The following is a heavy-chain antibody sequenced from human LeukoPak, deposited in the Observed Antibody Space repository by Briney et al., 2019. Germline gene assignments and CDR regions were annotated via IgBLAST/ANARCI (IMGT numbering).Heavy chain of an antibody. Sequence: SETLSLTCTVSGGSISSYYWSWIRQPPGKGLEWIGYIYYSGSTNYNPSLKSRVTISVDTSKNQFPLKLSSVTAADTAVYYCARGRMPDYYDSSGYQRRFDYWGQGTLVTVSS. V-gene: IGHV4-59*01. CDR1: GGSISSYY. D-gene: IGHD3-22*01. J-gene: IGHJ4*02. CDR2: IYYSGST. CDR3: ARGRMPDYYDSSGYQRRFDY.